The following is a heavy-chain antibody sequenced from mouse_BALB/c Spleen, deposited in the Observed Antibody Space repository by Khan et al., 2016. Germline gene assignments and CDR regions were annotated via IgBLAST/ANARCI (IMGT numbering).Heavy chain of an antibody. D-gene: IGHD1-2*01. CDR2: ISFYSDNT. CDR3: ARGGLRPFDY. CDR1: GYTFTDYP. Sequence: QVQLKQSGPELVRPGELVKISCKGSGYTFTDYPLHWVKQSHAKTLEWVGVISFYSDNTNYNQKFEDKATMTVDTSSSTAYMELARLTSDDSASYYCARGGLRPFDYWGQGTTLTVSS. V-gene: IGHV1S137*01. J-gene: IGHJ2*01.